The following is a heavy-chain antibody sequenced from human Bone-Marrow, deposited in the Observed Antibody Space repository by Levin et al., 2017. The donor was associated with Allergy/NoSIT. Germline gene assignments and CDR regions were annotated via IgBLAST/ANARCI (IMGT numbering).Heavy chain of an antibody. V-gene: IGHV1-2*02. CDR3: ARDRPGYYDSSASGGYFDL. J-gene: IGHJ2*01. CDR2: INPNSGGT. CDR1: GYTFTGYY. Sequence: GASVKVSCKASGYTFTGYYMHWVRQAPGQGLEWMGWINPNSGGTNYAQKFQGRVTMTRDTSISTAYMELSRLRSDDTAVYYCARDRPGYYDSSASGGYFDLWGRGTLVTVSS. D-gene: IGHD3-22*01.